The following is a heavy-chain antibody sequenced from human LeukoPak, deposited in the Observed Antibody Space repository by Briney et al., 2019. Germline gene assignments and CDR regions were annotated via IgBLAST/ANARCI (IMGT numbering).Heavy chain of an antibody. CDR1: GYTFTSYG. CDR2: ISAYNGNT. Sequence: GASVKVSCKASGYTFTSYGISWVRQAPGQGLEWMGWISAYNGNTNYAQKLQGRVTMTTDTSTSTAYMELRSLRSDDTGVYYCARDMAIYGDYFYGMDVWGQGTTVTVSS. D-gene: IGHD4-17*01. CDR3: ARDMAIYGDYFYGMDV. V-gene: IGHV1-18*01. J-gene: IGHJ6*02.